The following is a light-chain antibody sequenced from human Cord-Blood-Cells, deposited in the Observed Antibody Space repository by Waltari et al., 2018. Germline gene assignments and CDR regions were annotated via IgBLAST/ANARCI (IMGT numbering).Light chain of an antibody. V-gene: IGKV3-15*01. CDR2: GAS. CDR1: QSVSSN. CDR3: QQYNNWPPFT. Sequence: EIVMTQSPAPLSVSPGERATLSFRASQSVSSNLAWYQQKPGQAPRLLIYGASTRATGIPARFSGSGSGTEFTLTISSLQSEDFAVYYCQQYNNWPPFTFGPGTKVDIK. J-gene: IGKJ3*01.